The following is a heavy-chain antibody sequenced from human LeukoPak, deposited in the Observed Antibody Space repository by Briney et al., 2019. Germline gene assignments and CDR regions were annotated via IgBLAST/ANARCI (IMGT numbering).Heavy chain of an antibody. CDR3: ARASSTSLLPFYYYYMDV. CDR1: GYTFTGYY. V-gene: IGHV1-2*02. D-gene: IGHD2-2*01. CDR2: INPNSGGT. Sequence: ASVKVSCKASGYTFTGYYMHWVRQAPGQGLEWMGWINPNSGGTNYAQKFQGRVTMTRDTSISTAYMELSRLRSDDTAVYYCARASSTSLLPFYYYYMDVWGKGTTVTVSS. J-gene: IGHJ6*03.